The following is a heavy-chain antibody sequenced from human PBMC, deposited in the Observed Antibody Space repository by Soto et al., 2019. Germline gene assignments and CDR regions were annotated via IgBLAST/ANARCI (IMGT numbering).Heavy chain of an antibody. D-gene: IGHD1-26*01. CDR3: AKVKGGLMQDPVDY. Sequence: QVQLVESGGGVVQPGRSLRLSCAASGFTFSSYGMHWVRQAPGKGLEWVAVISYDGSNKYYADSVKGRFTISRDNSKNTLYLQMNSLRAEDTAVYYCAKVKGGLMQDPVDYWGQGTLVTVSS. CDR2: ISYDGSNK. V-gene: IGHV3-30*18. CDR1: GFTFSSYG. J-gene: IGHJ4*02.